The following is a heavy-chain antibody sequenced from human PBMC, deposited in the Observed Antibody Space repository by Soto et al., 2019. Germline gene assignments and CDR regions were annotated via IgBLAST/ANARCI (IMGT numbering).Heavy chain of an antibody. CDR3: ARGTYFDY. V-gene: IGHV1-18*01. CDR1: GYTLNTYG. J-gene: IGHJ4*02. CDR2: ISANNDHT. Sequence: QVQLVQSGAEVKKPGASVKVSCKASGYTLNTYGITWVRQAPGQGLEWMGWISANNDHTNYPQKLQGRVTVTTDTSTSTAYMELRGLTSDDTAVYYVARGTYFDYWGQGTLVTVSS.